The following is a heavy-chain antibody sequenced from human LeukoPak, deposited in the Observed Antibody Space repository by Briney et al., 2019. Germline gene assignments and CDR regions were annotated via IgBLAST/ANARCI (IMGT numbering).Heavy chain of an antibody. CDR1: GGTFSSYA. D-gene: IGHD6-6*01. Sequence: SCKASGGTFSSYAMSWVRQAPGKGLEWVSAISGSGGSTYYADSVKGRFTISRDNAKNSLYLQMNSLRAEDTAVYYCARDAIAALGALDIWGQGTMVTVSS. CDR2: ISGSGGST. V-gene: IGHV3-23*01. J-gene: IGHJ3*02. CDR3: ARDAIAALGALDI.